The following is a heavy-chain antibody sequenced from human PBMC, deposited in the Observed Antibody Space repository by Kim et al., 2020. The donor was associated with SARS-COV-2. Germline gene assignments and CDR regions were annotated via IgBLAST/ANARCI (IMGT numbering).Heavy chain of an antibody. V-gene: IGHV3-23*01. Sequence: GGSLRLSCAASGFTFSSYDMSWFRQAPGKGLQWVSATSSSGGNTYYADSVKGRFTISRDNSKNTLYLQMNSLRAEETAVYFCATYKYCSSGRCYTTSDYWGQGTLVTVSS. D-gene: IGHD2-15*01. CDR1: GFTFSSYD. CDR2: TSSSGGNT. J-gene: IGHJ4*02. CDR3: ATYKYCSSGRCYTTSDY.